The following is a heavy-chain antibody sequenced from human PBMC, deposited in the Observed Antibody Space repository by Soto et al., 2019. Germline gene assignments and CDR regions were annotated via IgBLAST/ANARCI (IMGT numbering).Heavy chain of an antibody. D-gene: IGHD6-25*01. CDR3: ARESGGYDSSTRYGLAV. J-gene: IGHJ6*02. CDR2: IYYSGST. Sequence: PSETLSLTCSVSGGSISSVGHYWTWIRQQPGKGLEWIGYIYYSGSTDYNPSLKSRVTISVDRSKNQFSLNLSSVTAADTAIYYCARESGGYDSSTRYGLAVRGQGTKGTVSS. CDR1: GGSISSVGHY. V-gene: IGHV4-31*03.